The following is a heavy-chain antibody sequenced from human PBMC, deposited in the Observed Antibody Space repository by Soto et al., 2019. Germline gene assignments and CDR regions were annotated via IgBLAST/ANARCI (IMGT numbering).Heavy chain of an antibody. D-gene: IGHD3-22*01. J-gene: IGHJ6*02. CDR3: ARGDIYYYDSSGPEDV. V-gene: IGHV1-2*02. Sequence: ASVKVSCKASGYTFTGYYMHWVRQAPGQGLEWMGWINPNSGGTNYAQKFQGRVTMTRDTSISTAYMELSRLRSDDTAVYYCARGDIYYYDSSGPEDVWGQGTTVTVSS. CDR1: GYTFTGYY. CDR2: INPNSGGT.